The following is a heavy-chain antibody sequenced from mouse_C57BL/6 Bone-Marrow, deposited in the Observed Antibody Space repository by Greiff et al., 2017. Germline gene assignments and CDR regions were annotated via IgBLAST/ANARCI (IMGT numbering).Heavy chain of an antibody. CDR3: ARSSNPYYYAMDY. D-gene: IGHD2-5*01. Sequence: QVQLQQPGAELVRPGSSVKLSCKASGYTFTSYWMDWVKQRPGQGLEWIGNIYPSDSETHYNQKFKDKATLTVDNSSSTAYMQLSSLTSEDSAVYYCARSSNPYYYAMDYWGQGTSVTVSS. CDR1: GYTFTSYW. J-gene: IGHJ4*01. V-gene: IGHV1-61*01. CDR2: IYPSDSET.